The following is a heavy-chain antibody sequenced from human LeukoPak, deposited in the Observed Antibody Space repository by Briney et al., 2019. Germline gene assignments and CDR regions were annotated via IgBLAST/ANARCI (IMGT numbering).Heavy chain of an antibody. CDR3: AGSPLSGVAPGFDY. Sequence: GGSLRLSCAASGFTFSSYSMNWVRQAPGKGLEWVSSISSSSSYIYYADSVKGRFTISRDNAKNSLYLQMNSLRAEDTAVYYCAGSPLSGVAPGFDYWGQGTPVTVSS. CDR1: GFTFSSYS. J-gene: IGHJ4*02. V-gene: IGHV3-21*01. D-gene: IGHD2-15*01. CDR2: ISSSSSYI.